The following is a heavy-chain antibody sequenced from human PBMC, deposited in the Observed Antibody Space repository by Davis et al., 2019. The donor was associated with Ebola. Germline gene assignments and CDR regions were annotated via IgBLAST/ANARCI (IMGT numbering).Heavy chain of an antibody. CDR3: AKDLTVAGGSYSDYFDY. V-gene: IGHV3-9*01. CDR1: GFTFDDYA. Sequence: GGSLRLSCAASGFTFDDYAMHWVRQAPGKGLEWVSGISWNSGSIGYADSVKGRFTISRDNSKNTLFLQMNSLRAEDTAVYFCAKDLTVAGGSYSDYFDYWGQGTLVTVSS. D-gene: IGHD2-15*01. CDR2: ISWNSGSI. J-gene: IGHJ4*02.